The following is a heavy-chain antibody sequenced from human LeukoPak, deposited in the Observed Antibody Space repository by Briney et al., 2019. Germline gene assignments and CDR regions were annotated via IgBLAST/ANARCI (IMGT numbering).Heavy chain of an antibody. CDR2: ISSSSSYI. V-gene: IGHV3-21*01. Sequence: GGSLRLSCADSGFTFSSYSMNWVRQAPGKGLEWVSSISSSSSYIYYADSVKGRFTISRDNAKNSLYLQMNSLRAEDTAVYYCARGPDDAFDIWGQGTMVTVSS. CDR3: ARGPDDAFDI. CDR1: GFTFSSYS. J-gene: IGHJ3*02.